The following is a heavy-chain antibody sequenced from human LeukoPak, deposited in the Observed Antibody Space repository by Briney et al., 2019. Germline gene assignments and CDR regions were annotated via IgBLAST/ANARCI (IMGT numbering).Heavy chain of an antibody. CDR3: ARLITGTTTAFDI. D-gene: IGHD1-7*01. V-gene: IGHV4-4*07. J-gene: IGHJ3*02. Sequence: PSETLSHTCSVSGGSISGYYWTWIRQPAEKGLEWIGRVYTSGSTHYNPSLKTRLTMSVDTSKNQFSLKLSSVTAADTAVYYCARLITGTTTAFDIWGQGTMVTVSS. CDR2: VYTSGST. CDR1: GGSISGYY.